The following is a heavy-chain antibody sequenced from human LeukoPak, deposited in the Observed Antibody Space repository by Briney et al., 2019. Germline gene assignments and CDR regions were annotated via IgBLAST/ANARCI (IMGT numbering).Heavy chain of an antibody. V-gene: IGHV3-33*05. CDR2: IQNDASTE. J-gene: IGHJ6*02. Sequence: PGGSLRLSCAASGFIFSHYGMHWVRQAPGKGLEWVAVIQNDASTENFADSVKGRFTISRDNSKNTVFLQMNSLRAEDTAVYYCAKGNMYHTMDVWGQGTTVTVSS. CDR3: AKGNMYHTMDV. D-gene: IGHD2-2*01. CDR1: GFIFSHYG.